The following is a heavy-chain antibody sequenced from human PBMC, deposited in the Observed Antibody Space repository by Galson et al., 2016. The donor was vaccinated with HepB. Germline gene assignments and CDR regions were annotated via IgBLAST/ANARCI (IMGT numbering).Heavy chain of an antibody. Sequence: SLRLSCATSGVTFSGYWMTWVRQAPGKGLEWVANIHPGGSEKYYVDSVKGRFTLSRDNAKNSVYLQMNSLRDEDTAVYYCARDRVTASGYGWGYDYWGQGTLVTVAS. CDR1: GVTFSGYW. V-gene: IGHV3-7*01. J-gene: IGHJ4*02. CDR2: IHPGGSEK. D-gene: IGHD2-21*01. CDR3: ARDRVTASGYGWGYDY.